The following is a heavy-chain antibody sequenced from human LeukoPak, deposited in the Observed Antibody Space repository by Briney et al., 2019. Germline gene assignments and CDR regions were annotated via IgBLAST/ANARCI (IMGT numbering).Heavy chain of an antibody. CDR1: GFTVSSNY. J-gene: IGHJ3*02. Sequence: GGSLRLSRAASGFTVSSNYMSWVRQAPGKGLGWGSVIYSGCSTYYADSVKGRFAISRDNSKNPLYLQMNSLRAEDTAVYYCASPYSSSWDGLGAFDIWGQGTMVTVSS. CDR3: ASPYSSSWDGLGAFDI. D-gene: IGHD6-13*01. V-gene: IGHV3-66*01. CDR2: IYSGCST.